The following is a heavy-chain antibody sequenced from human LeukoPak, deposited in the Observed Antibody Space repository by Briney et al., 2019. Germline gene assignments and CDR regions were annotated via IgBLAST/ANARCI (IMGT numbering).Heavy chain of an antibody. CDR3: ASLRAAAGRGDY. Sequence: SETLSLTCTVSGGSNSSGGYYWSWIRQPPGKGLEWIGYIYHSGSTYYNPSLKSRVTISVDRSKNQFSLKLSSVTAADTAVYYCASLRAAAGRGDYWGQGTLVTVFS. J-gene: IGHJ4*02. D-gene: IGHD6-13*01. CDR1: GGSNSSGGYY. CDR2: IYHSGST. V-gene: IGHV4-30-2*01.